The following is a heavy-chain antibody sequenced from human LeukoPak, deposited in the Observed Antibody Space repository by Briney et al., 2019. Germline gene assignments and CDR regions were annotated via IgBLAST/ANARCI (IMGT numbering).Heavy chain of an antibody. CDR2: IYYSGST. D-gene: IGHD6-19*01. V-gene: IGHV4-4*08. CDR3: AREGSGWDLYYHYYYMDV. J-gene: IGHJ6*03. Sequence: PSETLSLTCTVSGGTISSYYWSWIRQPPGKGLERIGYIYYSGSTNYNPSLKSRVTISVDTSKNQFSLKVNSVTASDTAVYYCAREGSGWDLYYHYYYMDVWGKGTTVTISS. CDR1: GGTISSYY.